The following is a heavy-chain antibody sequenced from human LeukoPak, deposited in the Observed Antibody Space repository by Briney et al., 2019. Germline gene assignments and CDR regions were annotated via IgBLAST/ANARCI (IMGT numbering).Heavy chain of an antibody. V-gene: IGHV3-33*06. CDR3: AKDRGYSYGYMDV. CDR2: IWYDGSNK. Sequence: GGSLRLSCAVSGFTFSSYGMHWVRQAPGKGLEWVAVIWYDGSNKYYADSVKGRFTISRDNSKNTLYLQMNSLRAEDTAVYYCAKDRGYSYGYMDVWGKGTTVTVSS. J-gene: IGHJ6*03. D-gene: IGHD5-18*01. CDR1: GFTFSSYG.